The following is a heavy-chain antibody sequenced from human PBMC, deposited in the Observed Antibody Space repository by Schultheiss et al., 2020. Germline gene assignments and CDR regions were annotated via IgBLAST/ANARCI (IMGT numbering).Heavy chain of an antibody. V-gene: IGHV3-21*01. Sequence: GGSLRLSCAASGFTFSSYGMHWVRQAPGKGLEWVSSISSSSSYIYYADSVKGRFTISRDNAKNSLFLQMSSLRAEDTAVYYCARDPSAGDSWGQGTLVTVSS. CDR1: GFTFSSYG. J-gene: IGHJ4*02. D-gene: IGHD3-10*01. CDR3: ARDPSAGDS. CDR2: ISSSSSYI.